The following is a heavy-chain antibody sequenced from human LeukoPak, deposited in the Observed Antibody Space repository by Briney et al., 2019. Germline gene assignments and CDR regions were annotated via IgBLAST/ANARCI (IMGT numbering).Heavy chain of an antibody. V-gene: IGHV4-38-2*02. Sequence: ETLSLICSVAGYSIISGYYWGWIRQPPGKGLEWIGSIYHSGSTNYNPSLKSRVTISVDTSKNQFSLKLSSVTAADTAVYYCARASSACYYVPDYWGQGTLVTVSS. CDR2: IYHSGST. CDR3: ARASSACYYVPDY. J-gene: IGHJ4*02. CDR1: GYSIISGYY. D-gene: IGHD1-26*01.